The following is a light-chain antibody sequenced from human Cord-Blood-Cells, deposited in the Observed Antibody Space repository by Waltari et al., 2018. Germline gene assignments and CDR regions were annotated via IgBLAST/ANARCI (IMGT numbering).Light chain of an antibody. Sequence: QSVLTQPPSVSGAPGQRVTISCTGSSSNIGAGYDVHWYQQLPGTAPKLLIFGNNNRPSGVPDLCAGSKSGTSAALAITALQAEDEADYYCQSYDTSLSGYVFGTGTKVTVL. V-gene: IGLV1-40*01. CDR3: QSYDTSLSGYV. CDR1: SSNIGAGYD. CDR2: GNN. J-gene: IGLJ1*01.